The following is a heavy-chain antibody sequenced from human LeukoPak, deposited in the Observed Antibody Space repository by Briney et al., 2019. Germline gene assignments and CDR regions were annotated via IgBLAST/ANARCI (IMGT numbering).Heavy chain of an antibody. D-gene: IGHD2-21*01. J-gene: IGHJ4*02. CDR1: GFTFSTYS. Sequence: GGSLRLSCAASGFTFSTYSMNWVRQAPGKGLEWVSSISSSSSYIYYADSVKGRFTISRDNAKNSLYLQMNSLRAEDTAVYYCARVESGDYFDYWGQGTLVTVSS. CDR3: ARVESGDYFDY. CDR2: ISSSSSYI. V-gene: IGHV3-21*01.